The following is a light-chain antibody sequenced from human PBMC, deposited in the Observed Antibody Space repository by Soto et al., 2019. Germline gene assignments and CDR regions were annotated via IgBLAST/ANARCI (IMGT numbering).Light chain of an antibody. CDR2: WAS. J-gene: IGKJ3*01. Sequence: DIVMTQSPDSLAVSLGERATINCKSSQSVLYSSNNKNYLAWYQQKPGQPPKLLIYWASTRESGVPDRFSGSGSGTDFTLTISSLQAEDVALSYCQQYYSIPFTFGPGTKVDIK. V-gene: IGKV4-1*01. CDR3: QQYYSIPFT. CDR1: QSVLYSSNNKNY.